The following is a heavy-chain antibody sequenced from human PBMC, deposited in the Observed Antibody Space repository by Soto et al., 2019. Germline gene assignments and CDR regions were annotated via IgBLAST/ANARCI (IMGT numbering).Heavy chain of an antibody. D-gene: IGHD3-10*01. CDR2: IYPGDSDT. CDR1: GYSFTSYW. J-gene: IGHJ6*02. Sequence: EVQLVQSGAEVKKPGESLKISCKGSGYSFTSYWIGWVRQMPGKGLEWMGLIYPGDSDTRYSPSFQGQVTISADKSISTAYLQWSSLKASDTAMYYCARTMVRGKNYYGVDVWGQGTTVTVSS. V-gene: IGHV5-51*03. CDR3: ARTMVRGKNYYGVDV.